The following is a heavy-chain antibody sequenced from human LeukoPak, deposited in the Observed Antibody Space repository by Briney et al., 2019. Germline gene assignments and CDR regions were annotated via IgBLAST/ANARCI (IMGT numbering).Heavy chain of an antibody. V-gene: IGHV1-69*01. Sequence: SVKVSCKASGDSFTFTSHAISWVRQAPGQGLEWMGGLIPIYGSANYAQKFQGGLTITSDESTRTVYMELSSLRPEDSAVHYCAGFFYDNSGDAFDIWGQGTMVTVSS. CDR1: GDSFTFTSHA. J-gene: IGHJ3*02. CDR3: AGFFYDNSGDAFDI. CDR2: LIPIYGSA. D-gene: IGHD3-22*01.